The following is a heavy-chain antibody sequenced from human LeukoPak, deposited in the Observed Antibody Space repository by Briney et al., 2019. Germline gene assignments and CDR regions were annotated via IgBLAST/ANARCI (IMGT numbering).Heavy chain of an antibody. D-gene: IGHD3-22*01. CDR3: ARAPTRPTLIVYDLYFDS. CDR1: ELNFSQIG. Sequence: GGSLRLSCVTSELNFSQIGMTWLRQAPGKGLEWVATISGSGGSPFYADSVKAQFTISRDNSKNTLYLEMNSLRVEDTAVYYCARAPTRPTLIVYDLYFDSWGQGSLVTVSS. V-gene: IGHV3-23*01. CDR2: ISGSGGSP. J-gene: IGHJ4*02.